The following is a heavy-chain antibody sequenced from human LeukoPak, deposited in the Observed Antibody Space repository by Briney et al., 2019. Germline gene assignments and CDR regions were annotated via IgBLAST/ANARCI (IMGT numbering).Heavy chain of an antibody. J-gene: IGHJ4*02. Sequence: PSETLSLTCTVSGGSISSSSYYWGWIRQPPGKGLEWIGNIYYSGSTYYNPSLKRRVTISVDTSKNQFSLKLSSVTAADTAVYYCASLIKGSYFDYWGQGTLVTVSS. CDR1: GGSISSSSYY. D-gene: IGHD1-26*01. CDR3: ASLIKGSYFDY. CDR2: IYYSGST. V-gene: IGHV4-39*01.